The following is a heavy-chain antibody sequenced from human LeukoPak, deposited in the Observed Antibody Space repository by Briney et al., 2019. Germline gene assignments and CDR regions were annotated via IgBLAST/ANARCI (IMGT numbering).Heavy chain of an antibody. D-gene: IGHD4-23*01. CDR2: INPNSGGT. J-gene: IGHJ4*02. V-gene: IGHV1-2*02. Sequence: ASVKVSCKASGYTFTGYYMHWMRQAPGQGLEWMGWINPNSGGTNYAQKFQGRVTMTRDASISTAYMELSWLRSDDTALYYCATDYAGNSVPDYWGQGTLVTVSS. CDR3: ATDYAGNSVPDY. CDR1: GYTFTGYY.